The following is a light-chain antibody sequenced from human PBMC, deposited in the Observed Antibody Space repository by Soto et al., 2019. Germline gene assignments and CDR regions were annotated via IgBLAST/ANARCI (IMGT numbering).Light chain of an antibody. V-gene: IGLV2-14*01. CDR1: SSDVGGYIY. Sequence: QSVLTQPASVSGSPGQSVTISCTGTSSDVGGYIYVSWYQQHPGKPPKLMIYEVSNRPSGVSDRFSGSKSGTTASLIISGLQAEDEADYYCSSYITTSTLVFGTGTKVNVL. J-gene: IGLJ1*01. CDR2: EVS. CDR3: SSYITTSTLV.